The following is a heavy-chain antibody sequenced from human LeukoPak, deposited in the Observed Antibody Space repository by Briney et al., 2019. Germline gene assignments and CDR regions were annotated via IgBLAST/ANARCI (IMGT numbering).Heavy chain of an antibody. Sequence: ASVTVSCTASGYTFTDYYIHWVRRAPGQGLEWMGRINPNSGGTNFAQKFQGRVTMARDTSVSTAYMELTRLRSDDTAVYYCARDFERPDFWGQGTLVTVSS. J-gene: IGHJ4*02. CDR1: GYTFTDYY. CDR2: INPNSGGT. CDR3: ARDFERPDF. V-gene: IGHV1-2*06.